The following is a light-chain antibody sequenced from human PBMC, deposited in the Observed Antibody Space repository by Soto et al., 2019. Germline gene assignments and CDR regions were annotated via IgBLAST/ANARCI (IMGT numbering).Light chain of an antibody. Sequence: EIVLTQSPGTLSSSPGERATLSCRASQSIDNRYLAWYQHKPGQAPRLLIYATSSRATGIPDRFGGSGSGTDFTLTINRLETEDVAVYYCQQYFVSSWTFGQGTQVDIK. V-gene: IGKV3-20*01. CDR1: QSIDNRY. CDR2: ATS. J-gene: IGKJ1*01. CDR3: QQYFVSSWT.